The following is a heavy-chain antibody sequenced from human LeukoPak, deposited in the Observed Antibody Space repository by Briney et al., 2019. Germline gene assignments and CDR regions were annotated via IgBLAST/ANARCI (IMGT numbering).Heavy chain of an antibody. CDR1: GFTFSNYW. J-gene: IGHJ6*03. D-gene: IGHD1-26*01. CDR3: AKDGGSAQYYMDV. CDR2: ISGSGGST. V-gene: IGHV3-23*01. Sequence: GGSLRLSCAASGFTFSNYWMSWVRQAPGKGLEWVSAISGSGGSTYYADSVKGRFTISRDNSKNTLYLQMNSLRAEDTAVYYCAKDGGSAQYYMDVWGKGTTVTVSS.